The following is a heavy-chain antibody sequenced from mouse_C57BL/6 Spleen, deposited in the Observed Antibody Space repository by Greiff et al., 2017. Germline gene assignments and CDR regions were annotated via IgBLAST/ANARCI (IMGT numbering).Heavy chain of an antibody. CDR3: ARIYYDDDGADYYAMDY. CDR2: IYPGGGYT. J-gene: IGHJ4*01. CDR1: GYTFTNYW. Sequence: QVQLQQSGAELVRPGTSVKMSCKASGYTFTNYWIGWAKQRPGHGLEWIGDIYPGGGYTNYNEKFKGKATLTADKSSSTAYMQFSSLTSEDSAIYYCARIYYDDDGADYYAMDYWGQGTSVTVSS. D-gene: IGHD2-4*01. V-gene: IGHV1-63*01.